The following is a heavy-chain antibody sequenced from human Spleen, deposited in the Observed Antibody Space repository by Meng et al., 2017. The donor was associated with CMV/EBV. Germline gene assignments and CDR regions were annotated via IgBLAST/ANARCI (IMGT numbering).Heavy chain of an antibody. CDR3: ATGFCGSCDYFDF. D-gene: IGHD2-15*01. Sequence: ASVKVSCKVSGHNITELSMHWVRQAPGKGLEWMGGFDPEDAKPVYAQKFQGRVALTEDTSTDTTYTEVSGLRSEDTAVYYCATGFCGSCDYFDFWGQGTLVTVSS. V-gene: IGHV1-24*01. J-gene: IGHJ4*02. CDR1: GHNITELS. CDR2: FDPEDAKP.